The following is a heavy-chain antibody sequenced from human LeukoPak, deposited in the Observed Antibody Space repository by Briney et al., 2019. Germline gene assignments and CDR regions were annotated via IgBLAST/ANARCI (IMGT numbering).Heavy chain of an antibody. D-gene: IGHD2-21*02. Sequence: GGSLRLSCAASGFTFDTSGMSWVRQAPGKGLEWVSAISVNSANIYYADSVKGRFTISRDNSKSTLYLQMNSLSAEDTAVYYCAKDGIGCGGDCYSDYWGQGTLVTVSS. CDR1: GFTFDTSG. V-gene: IGHV3-23*01. CDR2: ISVNSANI. CDR3: AKDGIGCGGDCYSDY. J-gene: IGHJ4*02.